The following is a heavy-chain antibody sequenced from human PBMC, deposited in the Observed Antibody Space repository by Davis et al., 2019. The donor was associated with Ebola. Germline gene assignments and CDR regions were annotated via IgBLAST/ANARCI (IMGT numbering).Heavy chain of an antibody. D-gene: IGHD3-10*02. CDR2: IYLGDSDT. CDR1: GYSFTSYW. CDR3: ARRGSTMFNWFDP. V-gene: IGHV5-51*01. Sequence: GESLKISCKGSGYSFTSYWIGWVRQLPGKGLEWMGIIYLGDSDTRYSPSFQGQVTISADKSISTAYLQWSSLKASDTAMYYCARRGSTMFNWFDPWGQGTLVTVSS. J-gene: IGHJ5*02.